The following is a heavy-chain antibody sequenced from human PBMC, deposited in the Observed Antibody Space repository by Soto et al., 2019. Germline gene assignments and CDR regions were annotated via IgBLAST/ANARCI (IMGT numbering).Heavy chain of an antibody. CDR2: IYWDDDK. CDR3: AKIPGDAFDI. V-gene: IGHV2-5*02. CDR1: GFSPITSGVG. J-gene: IGHJ3*02. Sequence: SGPTLVNPTQTLTLTFTFSGFSPITSGVGVGWIRQPPGKALEWLALIYWDDDKRYSPSLKSRLTITKDTSKNQVVLTMTYMDPVDTATYYCAKIPGDAFDIWGQGTMVTVSS. D-gene: IGHD2-21*01.